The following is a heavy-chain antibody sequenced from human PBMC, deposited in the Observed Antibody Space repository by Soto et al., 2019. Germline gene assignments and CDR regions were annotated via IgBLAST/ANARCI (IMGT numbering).Heavy chain of an antibody. CDR3: ARSVANGVLSDY. V-gene: IGHV4-39*01. J-gene: IGHJ4*02. CDR1: GGSISSSSYY. Sequence: SQTMSLTCTVSGGSISSSSYYCGWSRRPPGSXXEGIGRIYSSASTYXNPSLKSRVSISEDTCKNQFALELSRLRADDTDVYYCARSVANGVLSDYWGQGTLVAVSS. D-gene: IGHD2-8*01. CDR2: IYSSAST.